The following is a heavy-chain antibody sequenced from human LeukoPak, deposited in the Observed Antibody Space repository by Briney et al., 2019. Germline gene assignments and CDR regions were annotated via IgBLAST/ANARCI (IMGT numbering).Heavy chain of an antibody. V-gene: IGHV1-69*13. J-gene: IGHJ6*02. CDR3: ARLLNLWFGPDYGMDV. Sequence: SVKVSCKASGGTFSSYAISWVRQAPGQGLEWMGGLIPIFGTANYAQKFQGRVTITADESTSTAYMELSSLRSEDTAVYYCARLLNLWFGPDYGMDVWGQGTTVTVSS. D-gene: IGHD3-10*01. CDR1: GGTFSSYA. CDR2: LIPIFGTA.